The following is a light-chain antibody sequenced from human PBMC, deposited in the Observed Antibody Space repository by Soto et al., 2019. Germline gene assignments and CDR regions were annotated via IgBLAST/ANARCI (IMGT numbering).Light chain of an antibody. V-gene: IGLV1-44*01. CDR1: SSNIGSNT. J-gene: IGLJ3*02. CDR3: AAWDGSLHGVV. CDR2: NNN. Sequence: QSLLTQPPSASGTPGQRVTISCSGSSSNIGSNTVNWYQQLPGTAPKLLIYNNNQRPSGVPDRFSGSKSGTSASLAISGLQSEDEADYYCAAWDGSLHGVVFGGGTKLTVL.